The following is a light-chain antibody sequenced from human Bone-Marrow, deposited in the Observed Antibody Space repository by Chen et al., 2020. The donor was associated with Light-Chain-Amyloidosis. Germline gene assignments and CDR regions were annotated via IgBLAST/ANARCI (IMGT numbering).Light chain of an antibody. J-gene: IGLJ3*02. CDR3: AVWDDDFNTPV. V-gene: IGLV1-36*01. Sequence: QSVLTQPPSVSEASRQRVTIPCSGSSSNIGSNPVNWYQHLPGQAPKLLIYYDDLVSSGVSDRFSGSKSGSLASLAISGLQSEDEADYYCAVWDDDFNTPVFGGGTKLTVL. CDR1: SSNIGSNP. CDR2: YDD.